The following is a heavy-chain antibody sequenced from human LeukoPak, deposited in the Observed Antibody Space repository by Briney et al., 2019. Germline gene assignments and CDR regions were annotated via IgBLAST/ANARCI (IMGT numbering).Heavy chain of an antibody. J-gene: IGHJ4*02. CDR3: ASWYGLAAAIDY. CDR2: ICYSGST. Sequence: SETLSLTCTVSGGSISSSSFYWGWIRQPPGKGLEWIGSICYSGSTYDNPSLKSRVTISVDTSKTQFSLKLSSVTAADTAVYYCASWYGLAAAIDYWGQGTLVTVSS. V-gene: IGHV4-39*01. CDR1: GGSISSSSFY. D-gene: IGHD6-13*01.